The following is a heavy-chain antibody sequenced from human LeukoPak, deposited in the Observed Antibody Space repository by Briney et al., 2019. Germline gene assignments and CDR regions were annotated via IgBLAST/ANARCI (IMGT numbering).Heavy chain of an antibody. J-gene: IGHJ3*02. Sequence: GGSLRLSCAASGFTFSSYSMNWVRQAPGKGLEWVSSISSSSSYIYYADSVKGRFTISRDNAKNSLYLQMNSLRAEDTAVYYCARAAVAGMGAFDIWGQGTMVTVSS. CDR1: GFTFSSYS. V-gene: IGHV3-21*01. CDR3: ARAAVAGMGAFDI. CDR2: ISSSSSYI. D-gene: IGHD6-19*01.